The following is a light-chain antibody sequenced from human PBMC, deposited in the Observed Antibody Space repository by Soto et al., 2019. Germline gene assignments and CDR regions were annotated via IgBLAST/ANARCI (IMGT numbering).Light chain of an antibody. J-gene: IGKJ4*01. CDR2: DAS. V-gene: IGKV3-11*01. Sequence: VLTQSQATLHLSPGDRATLSCRASQNVSTSLAWYQQKPGQVPRLLIYDASNRATGIPARFSGSGSGTDFTLTISSLEPEDFAVYYCQQRFNWPLNFGGGTKVEIK. CDR1: QNVSTS. CDR3: QQRFNWPLN.